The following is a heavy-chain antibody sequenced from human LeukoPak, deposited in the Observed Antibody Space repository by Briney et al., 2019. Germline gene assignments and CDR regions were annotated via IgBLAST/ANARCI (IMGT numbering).Heavy chain of an antibody. CDR3: ATDRYCSSTSCPGDFDY. CDR2: ISWNSGSI. CDR1: GFTFDDYA. J-gene: IGHJ4*02. V-gene: IGHV3-9*01. D-gene: IGHD2-2*01. Sequence: AGGSLRLSCAASGFTFDDYAMHWVRQAPGKGLEWVSGISWNSGSIGYADSVKGRFTISRDNAKNFLYLQMNSLRAEDTALYYCATDRYCSSTSCPGDFDYWGQGTLVTVSS.